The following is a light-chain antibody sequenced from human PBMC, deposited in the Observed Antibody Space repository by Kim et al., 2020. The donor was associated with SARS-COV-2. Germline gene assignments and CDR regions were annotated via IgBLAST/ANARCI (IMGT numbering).Light chain of an antibody. CDR3: SSYTSRSTWV. J-gene: IGLJ3*02. CDR1: SSDVGGFNY. Sequence: GQSITISCTGTSSDVGGFNYVSWYQQHPGKAPKLMIYDVSSRPSGLSDRFSGSKSGNTAALTISGLQAEDEADYYCSSYTSRSTWVFGGGTQLTVL. V-gene: IGLV2-14*03. CDR2: DVS.